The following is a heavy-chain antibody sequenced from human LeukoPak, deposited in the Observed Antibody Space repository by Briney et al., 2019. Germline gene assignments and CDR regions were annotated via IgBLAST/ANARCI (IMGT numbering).Heavy chain of an antibody. CDR1: GYTFAGYY. Sequence: ASVKVSCKASGYTFAGYYMHWVRQAPGQGLEWMGWINPNSGGTSYAQKFQGRVTMTRDTSISTAYMELSRLRSDDTAVYYSARGRTTRYFDYWGQGTLVTVSS. V-gene: IGHV1-2*02. CDR3: ARGRTTRYFDY. J-gene: IGHJ4*02. CDR2: INPNSGGT. D-gene: IGHD1-7*01.